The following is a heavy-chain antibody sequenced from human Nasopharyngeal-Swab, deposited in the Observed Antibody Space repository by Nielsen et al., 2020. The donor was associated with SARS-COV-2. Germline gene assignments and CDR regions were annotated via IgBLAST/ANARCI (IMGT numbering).Heavy chain of an antibody. Sequence: GESLKISCAASGFTFSSYSMNWVRQAPGTGLEWVSYISSSSSTIYYADSVKGRFTISRDNAKNSLYLQMNSLRAEDTAVYYCARVPLAIFGVVTPSDYWGQGTLVTVSS. CDR1: GFTFSSYS. CDR3: ARVPLAIFGVVTPSDY. V-gene: IGHV3-48*01. D-gene: IGHD3-3*01. CDR2: ISSSSSTI. J-gene: IGHJ4*02.